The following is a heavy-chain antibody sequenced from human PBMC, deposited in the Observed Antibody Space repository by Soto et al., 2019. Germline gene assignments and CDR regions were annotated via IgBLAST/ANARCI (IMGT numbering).Heavy chain of an antibody. D-gene: IGHD6-13*01. CDR1: GFTFSSYA. V-gene: IGHV3-23*01. Sequence: PGGSLRLSCAASGFTFSSYAMSWVRQAPGKGLEWVSAISGSGGSTYYADSVKGRFTISRDNSKNTLYLQMSSLRAEDTAVYYCAKDLSPYVAAAGTFDYWGQGTLVTVSS. CDR3: AKDLSPYVAAAGTFDY. J-gene: IGHJ4*02. CDR2: ISGSGGST.